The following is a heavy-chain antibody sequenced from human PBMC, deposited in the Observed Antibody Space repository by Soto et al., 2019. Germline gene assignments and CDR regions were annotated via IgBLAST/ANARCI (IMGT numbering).Heavy chain of an antibody. CDR2: INSDGSST. V-gene: IGHV3-74*01. Sequence: GGSLRLSCAASAFTFSNYWMHWVRQAPGKGLVWVSRINSDGSSTSYADSVKGRFTISRDNAKNTLYLQMNSLRAEDTAVYYCASTGVVVAAQYYYYGMDVWGQGTTVTVSS. J-gene: IGHJ6*02. D-gene: IGHD2-15*01. CDR3: ASTGVVVAAQYYYYGMDV. CDR1: AFTFSNYW.